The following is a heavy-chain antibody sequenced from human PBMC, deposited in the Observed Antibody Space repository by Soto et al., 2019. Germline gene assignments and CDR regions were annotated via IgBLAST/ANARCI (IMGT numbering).Heavy chain of an antibody. J-gene: IGHJ3*02. V-gene: IGHV4-34*01. CDR1: GGSFSGYY. CDR3: ARGSFPAYYYDSSGYGRAFDI. D-gene: IGHD3-22*01. Sequence: QVQLQQWGAGLLKPSETLSLTCAVYGGSFSGYYWSWIRQPPGKGLEWIGEINHSGSTNYNPSLKRRVTISVDTSKHQFSLKLSSVTAADTAVYYCARGSFPAYYYDSSGYGRAFDIWGQGTMVTVSS. CDR2: INHSGST.